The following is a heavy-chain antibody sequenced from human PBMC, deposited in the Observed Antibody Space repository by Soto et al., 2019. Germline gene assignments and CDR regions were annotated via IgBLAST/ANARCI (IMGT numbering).Heavy chain of an antibody. CDR1: GCSISGYY. CDR3: ARAQAGTVFGLPTHFYYMDV. Sequence: QVQLQESGPGLVKPSETLSLTCTISGCSISGYYWSWIRQAPGKGLEWIGYTYYTGRTDYNDSLKSRDTMSVGTSNNKFSLELTSVTAAVTAVYYWARAQAGTVFGLPTHFYYMDVWGKGTTVTVSS. D-gene: IGHD3-3*01. V-gene: IGHV4-59*01. J-gene: IGHJ6*03. CDR2: TYYTGRT.